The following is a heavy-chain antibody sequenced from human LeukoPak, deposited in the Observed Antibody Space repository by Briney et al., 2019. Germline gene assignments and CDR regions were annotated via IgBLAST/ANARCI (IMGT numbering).Heavy chain of an antibody. V-gene: IGHV3-11*01. CDR1: GFTFSDYN. D-gene: IGHD1-26*01. CDR2: ISRSGSTK. CDR3: ASHSGTQSPYFF. J-gene: IGHJ4*02. Sequence: GGSLRLSCAASGFTFSDYNMRWIRQAPGKGLEWVSSISRSGSTKYYADSVKGRFTVSKDNARNSLYLQMNSLRAEDTAVYYCASHSGTQSPYFFWGQGTLVTVSS.